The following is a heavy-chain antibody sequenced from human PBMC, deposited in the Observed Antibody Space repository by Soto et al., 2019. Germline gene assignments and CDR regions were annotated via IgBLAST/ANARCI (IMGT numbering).Heavy chain of an antibody. Sequence: QVRLVQSGAEMKKPGSSVKVSCKTSGGAFSNFAVSWVRQAPGQGLEWVGGITPILGTPSYAQKFQGRVTITADVSTTSAYMEITSLTSEDTALYYCVRGGSGSRGDYWGQGTLVTVSS. V-gene: IGHV1-69*01. J-gene: IGHJ4*02. D-gene: IGHD3-10*01. CDR3: VRGGSGSRGDY. CDR2: ITPILGTP. CDR1: GGAFSNFA.